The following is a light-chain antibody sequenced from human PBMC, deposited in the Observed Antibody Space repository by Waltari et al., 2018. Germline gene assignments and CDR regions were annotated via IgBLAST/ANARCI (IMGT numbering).Light chain of an antibody. CDR2: EVS. CDR1: SSDVGVYNY. J-gene: IGLJ2*01. V-gene: IGLV2-8*01. CDR3: SSYAGSNDVA. Sequence: QSALTQPPSASASPGQSVTISCTGTSSDVGVYNYASWYQQHPGKAPNLMIHEVSKRPSGVPDRFSGSKSGNTASLTVSGLQAEDEADYYCSSYAGSNDVAFGGGTKLSVL.